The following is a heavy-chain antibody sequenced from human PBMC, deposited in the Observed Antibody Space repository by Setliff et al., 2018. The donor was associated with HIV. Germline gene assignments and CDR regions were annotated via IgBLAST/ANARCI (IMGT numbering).Heavy chain of an antibody. CDR1: GGTFSNYA. CDR3: ARAKATRQARPTNCFDP. Sequence: GASVKVSCKASGGTFSNYAISWVRQAPGQGLEWMGGIIPIFGTANYAQKFQDRVTITADESTSTAYMELSSLRFEDTAVYYCARAKATRQARPTNCFDPWGQGTLVTVSS. V-gene: IGHV1-69*13. J-gene: IGHJ5*02. CDR2: IIPIFGTA. D-gene: IGHD1-1*01.